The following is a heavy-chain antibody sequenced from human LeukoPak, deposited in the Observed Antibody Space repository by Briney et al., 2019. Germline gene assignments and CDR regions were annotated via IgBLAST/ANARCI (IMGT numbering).Heavy chain of an antibody. CDR2: ISSSSSYI. D-gene: IGHD3-10*01. Sequence: GGSLRLSCAASGFTFSSYSMNRVRQAPGKGLEWVSSISSSSSYIYYADSVKGRFTISRDNAKNSLYLQMNSLRAEDTAVYYCARGRPMVRGVSGGQGTLVTVSS. CDR1: GFTFSSYS. CDR3: ARGRPMVRGVS. J-gene: IGHJ4*02. V-gene: IGHV3-21*01.